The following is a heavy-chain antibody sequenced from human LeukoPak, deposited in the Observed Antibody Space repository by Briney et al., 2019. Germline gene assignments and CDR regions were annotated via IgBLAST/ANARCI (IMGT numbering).Heavy chain of an antibody. D-gene: IGHD2-2*01. J-gene: IGHJ6*03. V-gene: IGHV4-4*07. Sequence: SETLSLTCTVSGGSISSYYWSWIRQPAGKGLEWIGRIYTSGSTNYNPSLKSRVTMSVDTSKNQFSLKLSSVTAADTAVYYCARAGRYCSSTSCSLYYYYMDVWGKGTTVTVSS. CDR3: ARAGRYCSSTSCSLYYYYMDV. CDR2: IYTSGST. CDR1: GGSISSYY.